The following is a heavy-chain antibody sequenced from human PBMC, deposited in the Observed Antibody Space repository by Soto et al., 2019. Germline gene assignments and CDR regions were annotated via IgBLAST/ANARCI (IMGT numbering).Heavy chain of an antibody. CDR1: GFTFSSYW. J-gene: IGHJ4*02. CDR3: ARDGGIAAPQFDY. CDR2: IKQDGSEK. Sequence: EVQLVESGGGLVQPGGSLRLSCAASGFTFSSYWMSWVRQAPGKGLEWVANIKQDGSEKYYVDSVKGRFTISRDNAKNSLYLQMNSLRAEDTAVYYCARDGGIAAPQFDYWGQGTLVTVSS. V-gene: IGHV3-7*01. D-gene: IGHD6-13*01.